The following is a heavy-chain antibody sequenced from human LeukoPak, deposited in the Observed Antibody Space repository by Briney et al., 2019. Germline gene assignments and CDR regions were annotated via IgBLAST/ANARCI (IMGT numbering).Heavy chain of an antibody. Sequence: SVKVSCKASGGTFSSYAISWVRRAPGQGLEWMGGIIPIFGTANYAQKFQGRVTITTDESTSTAYMELRSLRSDDTAVYYCARRAAAGTHWYFDLWGRGTLVTVSS. CDR1: GGTFSSYA. CDR3: ARRAAAGTHWYFDL. CDR2: IIPIFGTA. J-gene: IGHJ2*01. D-gene: IGHD6-13*01. V-gene: IGHV1-69*05.